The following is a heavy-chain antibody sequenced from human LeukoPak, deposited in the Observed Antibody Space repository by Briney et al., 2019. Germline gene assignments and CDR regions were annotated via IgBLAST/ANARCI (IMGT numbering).Heavy chain of an antibody. CDR3: AKELGYCSSTSCYDFDY. Sequence: GGSLRLSCAASGFTFSSYGMHWVRQAPGKGLEWVAVISYDGSNKYYADSVKGRFTISRDNSKNTLYLQMNSLRAEDTAVYYCAKELGYCSSTSCYDFDYWGQGTLVTVSS. V-gene: IGHV3-30*18. D-gene: IGHD2-2*01. CDR2: ISYDGSNK. J-gene: IGHJ4*02. CDR1: GFTFSSYG.